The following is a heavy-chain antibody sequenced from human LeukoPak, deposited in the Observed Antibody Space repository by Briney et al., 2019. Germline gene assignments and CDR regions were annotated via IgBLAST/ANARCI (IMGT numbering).Heavy chain of an antibody. CDR2: INTNTGNP. CDR1: GYTFTSYA. Sequence: ASVKVSCKASGYTFTSYAMNWVRQAPGQGLEWMGWINTNTGNPTYAQGFTGRFVFSLDTSVSTAYLQISSLKAEDTAVYYCARDKVLSSGYLWGYYYYGMDVWGQGTTVTVSS. CDR3: ARDKVLSSGYLWGYYYYGMDV. D-gene: IGHD3-22*01. V-gene: IGHV7-4-1*02. J-gene: IGHJ6*02.